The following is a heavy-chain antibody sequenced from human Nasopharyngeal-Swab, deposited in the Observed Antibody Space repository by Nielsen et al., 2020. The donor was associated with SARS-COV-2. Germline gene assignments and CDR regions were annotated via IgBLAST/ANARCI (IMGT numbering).Heavy chain of an antibody. J-gene: IGHJ4*02. D-gene: IGHD3-10*01. Sequence: GESLKISCAASGFTFSNYNMNWVRQAPGKGPEWVSSISGTSTYIYYADSVRGRFTISRDNADNSLYLQINSLRVEDTAVYYCARDFRSVGGSGFLWGQGTLVTVSS. CDR3: ARDFRSVGGSGFL. CDR2: ISGTSTYI. CDR1: GFTFSNYN. V-gene: IGHV3-21*01.